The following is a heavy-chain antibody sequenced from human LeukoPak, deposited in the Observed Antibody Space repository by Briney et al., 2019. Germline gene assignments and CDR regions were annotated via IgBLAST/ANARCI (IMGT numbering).Heavy chain of an antibody. J-gene: IGHJ6*02. D-gene: IGHD2-15*01. CDR3: ARSKLGYCSGGSCYYYYYGMDV. CDR1: GNYW. V-gene: IGHV3-30-3*01. Sequence: GGSLRLSCAASGNYWMHWVRQAPGKGLVWVAVISYDGSNKYYADSVKGRFTISRDNSKNTLYLQMNSLRAEDTAVCYCARSKLGYCSGGSCYYYYYGMDVWGQGTTVTVSS. CDR2: ISYDGSNK.